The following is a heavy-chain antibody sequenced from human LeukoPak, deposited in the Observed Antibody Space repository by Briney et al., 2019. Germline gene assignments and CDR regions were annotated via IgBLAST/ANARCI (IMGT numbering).Heavy chain of an antibody. CDR3: AREDDYGDGGAFDI. D-gene: IGHD4-17*01. J-gene: IGHJ3*02. V-gene: IGHV3-30-3*01. CDR2: ISYDGSNK. Sequence: PGGSLRLSCAASGFTFSSYAMHWVRQAPGKGLEWVAVISYDGSNKYYADSVKGRFTISRDNSKNTLYLQMNSLRAEDTAVYYCAREDDYGDGGAFDIWGQGTMVTVSS. CDR1: GFTFSSYA.